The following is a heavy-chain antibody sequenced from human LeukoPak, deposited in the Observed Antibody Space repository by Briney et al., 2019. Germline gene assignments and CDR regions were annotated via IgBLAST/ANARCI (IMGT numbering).Heavy chain of an antibody. CDR2: IYYSGST. J-gene: IGHJ4*02. V-gene: IGHV4-30-4*08. Sequence: PSETLSLTCIVSGGSISSGDYYWSWIRQPPGKGLEWIGYIYYSGSTYYNPSLKSRVTISVDTSKNQFSLKLSSVTAADTAVYYCARGWERRYSNTWGQGTLVTVSS. CDR1: GGSISSGDYY. D-gene: IGHD4-11*01. CDR3: ARGWERRYSNT.